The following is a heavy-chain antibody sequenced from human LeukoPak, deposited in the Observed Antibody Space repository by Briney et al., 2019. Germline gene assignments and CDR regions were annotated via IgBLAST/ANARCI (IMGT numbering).Heavy chain of an antibody. CDR3: ARSREQAAAGRWFDP. J-gene: IGHJ5*02. D-gene: IGHD6-13*01. CDR1: GASITSYY. V-gene: IGHV4-4*09. Sequence: PSETLSLTCTVSGASITSYYWNWIRQPPGKGLEWIGYIYTSGTTNYNPSLKSRVTMSVDTSKNQFSLKLSSVTAADTAVYYCARSREQAAAGRWFDPWGQGTLVTVSS. CDR2: IYTSGTT.